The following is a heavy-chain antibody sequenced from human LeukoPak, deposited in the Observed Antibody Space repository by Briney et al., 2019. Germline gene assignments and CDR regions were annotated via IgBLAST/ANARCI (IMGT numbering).Heavy chain of an antibody. V-gene: IGHV3-66*01. D-gene: IGHD5-12*01. CDR2: IYSGGST. CDR3: ARVASLSSGNADYFDY. CDR1: GFTVSTNY. Sequence: GGSLRLSCAASGFTVSTNYMSWVRQAPGTGLEWVSVIYSGGSTYYADSVKGRFTISRDNPKNTLYLQMNSLRAGDTAVYYCARVASLSSGNADYFDYWGQGTLVTVSS. J-gene: IGHJ4*02.